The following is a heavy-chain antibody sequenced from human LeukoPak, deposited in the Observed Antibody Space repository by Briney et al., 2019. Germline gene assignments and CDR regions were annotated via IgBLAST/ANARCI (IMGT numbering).Heavy chain of an antibody. CDR2: INHSGST. D-gene: IGHD3-22*01. CDR1: GGSFSGYY. V-gene: IGHV4-34*01. J-gene: IGHJ4*02. Sequence: SETLSLTCAVYGGSFSGYYWSWIRQPPGKGLEWIGEINHSGSTNYNPSLKSRVTISVDTSKNQFSLKLSSVTAADTAVYYCARGLTYYYDSSGYSRLYYFDYWGQGTLVTVSS. CDR3: ARGLTYYYDSSGYSRLYYFDY.